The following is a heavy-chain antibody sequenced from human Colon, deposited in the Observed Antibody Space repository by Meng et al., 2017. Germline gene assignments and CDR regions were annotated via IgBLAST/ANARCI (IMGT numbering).Heavy chain of an antibody. Sequence: QVRVQPWGHGLSKTSGARSLTCAVVGRSFTVYSWSWSRQPPGKGLEWNGEINHSGSTKYNPSLKSRVTMSVDTSKNQFSLRLNSVTAADTAMYDCGFVEAGTNAGAFDMWGQGTMVTVSS. CDR3: GFVEAGTNAGAFDM. CDR2: INHSGST. J-gene: IGHJ3*02. D-gene: IGHD1-14*01. V-gene: IGHV4-34*01. CDR1: GRSFTVYS.